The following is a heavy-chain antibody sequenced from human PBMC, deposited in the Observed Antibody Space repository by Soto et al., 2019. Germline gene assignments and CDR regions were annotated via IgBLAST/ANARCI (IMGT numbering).Heavy chain of an antibody. CDR2: IYYNGGT. Sequence: SETLSLTCTVSGGSISSYYWTWIRQPPGKGLEWIGYIYYNGGTNYNPSLKSRVTISVATSKTQLSLKLSSVTAADTAVYYCARVVSPFPYFFHYWGQGALGTGSS. CDR3: ARVVSPFPYFFHY. V-gene: IGHV4-59*12. J-gene: IGHJ4*02. CDR1: GGSISSYY.